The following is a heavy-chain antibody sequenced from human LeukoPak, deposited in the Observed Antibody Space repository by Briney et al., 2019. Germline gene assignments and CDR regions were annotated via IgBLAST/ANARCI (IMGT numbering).Heavy chain of an antibody. CDR1: GFTFSRYA. Sequence: RGVSLRLSCAASGFTFSRYAMHWVRQAPGKGLEYVSAISSNGGSTYYANSVKGRFTISRDNSKNTLYLQMGSLRAEDMAVYYCARDGWLVVIGALNYWGQGTLVTVSS. CDR2: ISSNGGST. J-gene: IGHJ4*02. D-gene: IGHD6-19*01. CDR3: ARDGWLVVIGALNY. V-gene: IGHV3-64*01.